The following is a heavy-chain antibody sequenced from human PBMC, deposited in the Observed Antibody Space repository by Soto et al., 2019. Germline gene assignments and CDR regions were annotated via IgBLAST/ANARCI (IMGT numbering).Heavy chain of an antibody. CDR2: IYYRGST. D-gene: IGHD3-22*01. CDR3: ARDYPYYYDSSPLFDI. V-gene: IGHV4-59*01. J-gene: IGHJ3*02. Sequence: SETLSLTCTVSGGSISSYYWSWIRQPPGKGLEWIGYIYYRGSTNYNPSLKSRDNISEDTSKNQFSLKLSSVTAADTAVYYCARDYPYYYDSSPLFDIWGQGTMVTVSS. CDR1: GGSISSYY.